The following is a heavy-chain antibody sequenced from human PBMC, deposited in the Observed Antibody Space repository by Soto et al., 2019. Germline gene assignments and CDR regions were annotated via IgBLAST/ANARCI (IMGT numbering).Heavy chain of an antibody. J-gene: IGHJ4*02. CDR3: ARDHDILTGYLFDY. V-gene: IGHV3-30-3*01. CDR1: GFTFSSYA. CDR2: ISYDGSNK. D-gene: IGHD3-9*01. Sequence: GGSLRLSCAASGFTFSSYAMHWVRQAPGKGLEGVAVISYDGSNKYYADSVKGRFTISRDNSKNTLYLQMNSLRAEDTAVYYCARDHDILTGYLFDYWGQGTLVTVSS.